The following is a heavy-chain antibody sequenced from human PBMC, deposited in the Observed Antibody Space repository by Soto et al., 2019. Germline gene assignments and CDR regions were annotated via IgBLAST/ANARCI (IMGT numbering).Heavy chain of an antibody. CDR3: ARQGGRVGFYYGMDV. Sequence: ASVKVSCKAPGYTFTSYAMHWVRQAPGQRLEWMGWINAGNGNTKYSQKFQGRVTITRDTSASTAYMELSSLRSEDTAVYYCARQGGRVGFYYGMDVWGQGTTVTVSS. CDR2: INAGNGNT. V-gene: IGHV1-3*01. D-gene: IGHD1-26*01. CDR1: GYTFTSYA. J-gene: IGHJ6*02.